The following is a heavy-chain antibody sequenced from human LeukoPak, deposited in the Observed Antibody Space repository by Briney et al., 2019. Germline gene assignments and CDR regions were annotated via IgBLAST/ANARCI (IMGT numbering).Heavy chain of an antibody. D-gene: IGHD3-9*01. Sequence: SVEVSCKASGGTFSSYAISWVRQAPGQGLEWMGGIIPIFGTANYAQKFQGRVTITADESTSTAYMELSSLRSEDTAVYYCARAPIYYDILTGYYDDKTYFDYWGQGTLVTVSS. CDR2: IIPIFGTA. CDR1: GGTFSSYA. CDR3: ARAPIYYDILTGYYDDKTYFDY. J-gene: IGHJ4*02. V-gene: IGHV1-69*13.